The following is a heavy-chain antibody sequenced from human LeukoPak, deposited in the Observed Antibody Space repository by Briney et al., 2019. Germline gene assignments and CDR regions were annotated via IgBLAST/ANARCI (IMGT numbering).Heavy chain of an antibody. J-gene: IGHJ4*02. CDR1: GYTFTGYY. D-gene: IGHD6-13*01. V-gene: IGHV1-2*02. CDR3: ARLLRFSISWYYFDS. Sequence: ASVKVSCKASGYTFTGYYIHWVRQAPGQGLEWMGWINPNNGDTNYAQKFQGRATMTRDTSVSTAYMELRSLISDDTAVYYCARLLRFSISWYYFDSWGQGTLVIVSS. CDR2: INPNNGDT.